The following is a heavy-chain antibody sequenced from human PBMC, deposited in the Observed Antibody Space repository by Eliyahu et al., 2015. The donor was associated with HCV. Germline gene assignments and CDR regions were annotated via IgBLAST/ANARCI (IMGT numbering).Heavy chain of an antibody. CDR2: IRYDGINK. Sequence: QVQLVESGGGVVQPGGSLRLSCTTSGLIFTNCXXPWVRQAPGKGLEWVAVIRYDGINKYYADSVKGRFTISRDKDERTLNLQMNSLRVEDTAVYYCAKSPIRPSVKRIPVEYDYAIDVWGQGTTVTVSS. CDR1: GLIFTNCX. D-gene: IGHD1-1*01. J-gene: IGHJ6*02. V-gene: IGHV3-30*02. CDR3: AKSPIRPSVKRIPVEYDYAIDV.